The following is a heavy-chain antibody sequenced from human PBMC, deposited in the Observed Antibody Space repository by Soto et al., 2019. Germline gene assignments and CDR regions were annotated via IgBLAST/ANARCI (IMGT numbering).Heavy chain of an antibody. CDR2: LYSDGRT. D-gene: IGHD6-13*01. Sequence: DVQLVETGGGLIQPGGSLRLSCAASGFIVSSSYMRWVRQAPGKGLEWVSVLYSDGRTYYADSVKGRFTISRDNSKNTLYLQMNSLSAEDTAVYYCARCSGWYCQGYFDCWGQGTLVTVSS. CDR1: GFIVSSSY. V-gene: IGHV3-53*02. J-gene: IGHJ4*02. CDR3: ARCSGWYCQGYFDC.